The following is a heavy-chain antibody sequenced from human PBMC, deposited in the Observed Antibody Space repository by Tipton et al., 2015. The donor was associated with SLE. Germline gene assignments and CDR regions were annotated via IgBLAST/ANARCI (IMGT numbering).Heavy chain of an antibody. CDR2: INHSGST. J-gene: IGHJ3*02. Sequence: LRLSCAASGFTFHNYWMHWVRHAPGKGLEWIGEINHSGSTNYNPSLKSRVTISVDTSKNQFSLKLSSVTAADTAVYYCARSNYDYIWGSYRASAAADAFDIWGQGTMVTVSS. CDR1: GFTFHNYW. D-gene: IGHD3-16*02. V-gene: IGHV4-34*01. CDR3: ARSNYDYIWGSYRASAAADAFDI.